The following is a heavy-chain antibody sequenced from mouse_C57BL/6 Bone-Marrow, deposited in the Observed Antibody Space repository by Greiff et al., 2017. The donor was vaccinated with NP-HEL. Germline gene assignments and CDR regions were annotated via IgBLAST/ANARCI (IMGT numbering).Heavy chain of an antibody. Sequence: QVQLQQSGPELVKPGASVMISCKASGYAFSSSWLNWVKQRPGKGLVWIGRIYPGDGDTNYNGKFKGKATLTADKSSSTAYMQLSSLTSEDSAVYFCARRGLRQRNYFDYWGQSTTLTVSS. CDR3: ARRGLRQRNYFDY. J-gene: IGHJ2*01. V-gene: IGHV1-82*01. CDR2: IYPGDGDT. D-gene: IGHD3-2*02. CDR1: GYAFSSSW.